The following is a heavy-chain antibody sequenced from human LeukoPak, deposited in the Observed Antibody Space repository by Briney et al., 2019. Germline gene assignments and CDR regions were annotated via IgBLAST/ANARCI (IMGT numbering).Heavy chain of an antibody. D-gene: IGHD3-22*01. Sequence: GGSLRLSCAVSGITLSNYGMSWVRQAPGKGLEWVAGISDSGGSTNYADSVKGRFTISRDSPKNTLYLQMNSLRAEDAAVYFCAKRGVVIRVILVGFHKEAYYFDSWGQGALVTVSS. CDR1: GITLSNYG. V-gene: IGHV3-23*01. CDR2: ISDSGGST. CDR3: AKRGVVIRVILVGFHKEAYYFDS. J-gene: IGHJ4*02.